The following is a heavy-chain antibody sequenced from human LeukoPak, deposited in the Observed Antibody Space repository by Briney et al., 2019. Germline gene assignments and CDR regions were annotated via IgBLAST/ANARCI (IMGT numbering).Heavy chain of an antibody. CDR1: GYTLTGYY. CDR3: ARDRGIGRYDAFDI. V-gene: IGHV1-2*02. CDR2: NNPNSGGT. D-gene: IGHD1-26*01. J-gene: IGHJ3*02. Sequence: ASVKVSCKASGYTLTGYYMHWVRQAPGQGLEWMGWNNPNSGGTNYARKFQGRVTMTSDTSISTAYMELSRLTSDDTAVYYCARDRGIGRYDAFDIWGQGTMVTVSS.